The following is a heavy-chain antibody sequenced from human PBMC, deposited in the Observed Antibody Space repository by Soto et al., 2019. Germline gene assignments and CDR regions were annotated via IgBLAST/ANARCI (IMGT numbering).Heavy chain of an antibody. V-gene: IGHV1-18*01. CDR2: ISTYTGNT. D-gene: IGHD3-10*01. Sequence: QVHLVQCGAEVKKPGASVKVSCKASGYTFTNYDINWVRQAPGQGLEWMGSISTYTGNTNYAQKLQGRVTMTTDTSTSTAYMELRSLRSDDTAVYYCARGYYYGSGRPTPGGMDVWGHGTTVTVSS. J-gene: IGHJ6*02. CDR1: GYTFTNYD. CDR3: ARGYYYGSGRPTPGGMDV.